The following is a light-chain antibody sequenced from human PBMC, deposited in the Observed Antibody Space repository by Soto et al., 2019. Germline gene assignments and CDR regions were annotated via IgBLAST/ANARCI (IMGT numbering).Light chain of an antibody. V-gene: IGLV2-14*01. Sequence: QSVLTQPASVSGPAGQSITISCTGTRGDIGFYNYVSWYQQHPGKAPKLLIYGVANRPSGVSARFSGSKSGSTASLTISGLQAEDEADYYCCSYAHGSIYVFGTGTKVTVL. CDR2: GVA. CDR3: CSYAHGSIYV. J-gene: IGLJ1*01. CDR1: RGDIGFYNY.